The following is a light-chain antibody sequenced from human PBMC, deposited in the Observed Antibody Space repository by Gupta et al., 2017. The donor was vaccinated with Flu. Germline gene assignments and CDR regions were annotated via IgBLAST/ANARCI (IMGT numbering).Light chain of an antibody. V-gene: IGKV1-5*03. CDR1: QSINSW. CDR3: QQYNSSPWT. CDR2: KVS. J-gene: IGKJ1*01. Sequence: PSTLSASVGDRVTITCRASQSINSWLGWYQQKPGKAPKLLMYKVSTLEIGAPSRFSGSGSGTEFTLTIISMQPDDFATYYCQQYNSSPWTFGQGTKVEIK.